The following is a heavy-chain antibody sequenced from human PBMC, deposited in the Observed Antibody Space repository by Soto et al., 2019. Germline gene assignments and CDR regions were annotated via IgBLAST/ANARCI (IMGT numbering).Heavy chain of an antibody. J-gene: IGHJ6*02. CDR3: ARALGYNYGDRDHYYGMDV. CDR2: ISYDGGNT. V-gene: IGHV3-30*03. CDR1: GFTFTAYG. Sequence: QEQLVESGGGVVQPGRSLRLSCAASGFTFTAYGMHWVRQSPAQGLEWVAVISYDGGNTYYADSVKGRFTLSRDTSKYMLYLQMNSLSPDDTAVYYCARALGYNYGDRDHYYGMDVWGQGTTVTVSS. D-gene: IGHD5-18*01.